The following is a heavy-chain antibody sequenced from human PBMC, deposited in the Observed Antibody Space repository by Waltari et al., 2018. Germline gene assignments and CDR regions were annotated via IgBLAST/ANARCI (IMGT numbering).Heavy chain of an antibody. J-gene: IGHJ4*02. CDR3: AKPPDGYGDYGYYFDY. V-gene: IGHV3-23*04. Sequence: EVQLVESGGGLVQPGGSLRLSCAASGFTFSSYAMSWVRQAPGKGLEWVAAISGSGGGTYYADSVKGRFTISRDNSKNTLYLQMNSLRAEDTAVYYCAKPPDGYGDYGYYFDYWGQGTLVTVSS. CDR2: ISGSGGGT. D-gene: IGHD4-17*01. CDR1: GFTFSSYA.